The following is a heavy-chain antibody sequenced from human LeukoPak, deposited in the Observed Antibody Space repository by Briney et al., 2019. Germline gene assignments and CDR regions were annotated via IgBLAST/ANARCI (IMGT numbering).Heavy chain of an antibody. Sequence: SGTLSLTCAVSCVHISSSEWWIWVRQPPGQGLEWIGEIHRDGRTRYNPSLKSRVTMSMDYSKNQFSLSVTSVTAADTAIYYCGKTDIYFNPIDYWGPGSLVTVSS. CDR2: IHRDGRT. CDR3: GKTDIYFNPIDY. D-gene: IGHD3-9*01. J-gene: IGHJ4*02. V-gene: IGHV4-4*02. CDR1: CVHISSSEW.